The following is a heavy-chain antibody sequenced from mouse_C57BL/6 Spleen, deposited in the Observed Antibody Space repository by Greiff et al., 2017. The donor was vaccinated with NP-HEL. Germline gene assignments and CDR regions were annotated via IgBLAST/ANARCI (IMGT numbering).Heavy chain of an antibody. J-gene: IGHJ4*01. CDR1: GFTFSDYG. Sequence: EVKLMESGGGLVQPGGSLKLSCAASGFTFSDYGMAWVRQAPRKGPEWVAFISNLAYSIYYADTVTGRFTISRENAKNTLYLEMSSLRSEDTAMYYCARHTGTRGAMDYWGQGTSVTVSS. CDR3: ARHTGTRGAMDY. V-gene: IGHV5-15*01. CDR2: ISNLAYSI. D-gene: IGHD3-3*01.